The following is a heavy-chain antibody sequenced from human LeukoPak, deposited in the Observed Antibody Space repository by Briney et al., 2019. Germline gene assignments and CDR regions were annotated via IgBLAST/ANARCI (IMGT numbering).Heavy chain of an antibody. J-gene: IGHJ4*02. CDR3: ARVTGHSGYDLKY. CDR2: ISYDGSSK. Sequence: GGSLRLSCAASGFLFSAYDFHWVRQAPGKGLEWVAFISYDGSSKNYALSVKGRFTISRDNSKNTLYVQMNSLRHEDTAVYYCARVTGHSGYDLKYWGQGALVTVSS. V-gene: IGHV3-30*01. D-gene: IGHD5-12*01. CDR1: GFLFSAYD.